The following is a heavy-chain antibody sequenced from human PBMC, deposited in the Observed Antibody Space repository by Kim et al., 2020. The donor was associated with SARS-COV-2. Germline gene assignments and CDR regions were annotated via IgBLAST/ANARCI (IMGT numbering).Heavy chain of an antibody. V-gene: IGHV1-2*02. D-gene: IGHD1-26*01. CDR3: ATRVDSSGSYLANY. CDR2: INPNTGGT. J-gene: IGHJ4*01. CDR1: GYTFTGYY. Sequence: ASVKVSCKASGYTFTGYYMHWVRQAPGQGLEWMGWINPNTGGTNDVQKFQGRVTMTRDTSISTAYMELSRLTYEDTAVYFCATRVDSSGSYLANYCG.